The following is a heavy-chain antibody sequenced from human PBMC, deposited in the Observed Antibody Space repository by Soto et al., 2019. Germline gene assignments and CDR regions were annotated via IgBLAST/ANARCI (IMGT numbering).Heavy chain of an antibody. CDR3: ARDQVTTKLTYYYYGMDV. J-gene: IGHJ6*02. CDR1: GGSVSSGSYY. CDR2: IYYSGST. D-gene: IGHD5-12*01. Sequence: SETLSLTCTVSGGSVSSGSYYWSWIRQPPGKGLEWIGYIYYSGSTNYNPSLKSRVTISVDTSKNKFSLKLSSVTAAGTAVYYCARDQVTTKLTYYYYGMDVWGQGTTVTVSS. V-gene: IGHV4-61*01.